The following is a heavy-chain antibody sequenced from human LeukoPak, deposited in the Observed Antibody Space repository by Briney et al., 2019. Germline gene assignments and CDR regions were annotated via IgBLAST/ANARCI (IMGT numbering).Heavy chain of an antibody. CDR1: GFTFSDYY. Sequence: GGSLRLSCAASGFTFSDYYMSRIRQAPGKGLEWVSAISGGSGGSTYYADSVKGRFTISRDNAKNTLYLQMNSLRAEDTAVYYCANVGGWGQGTLVTVSS. D-gene: IGHD3-10*01. J-gene: IGHJ4*02. CDR3: ANVGG. CDR2: ISGGSGGST. V-gene: IGHV3-23*01.